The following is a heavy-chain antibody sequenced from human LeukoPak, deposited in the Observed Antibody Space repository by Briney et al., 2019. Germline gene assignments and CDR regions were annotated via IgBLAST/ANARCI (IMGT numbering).Heavy chain of an antibody. CDR3: ARARRITIPYSSSWYGHNNWFDP. CDR2: TNPNSGNT. D-gene: IGHD6-13*01. Sequence: ASVKVSCKASGYTFTSYDINWVRQAPGQRLEWMGWTNPNSGNTGYAQKFQGRVTITRNTSISTAYMELSSLRSEDTAVYYCARARRITIPYSSSWYGHNNWFDPWGQGTLVTVSS. V-gene: IGHV1-8*03. CDR1: GYTFTSYD. J-gene: IGHJ5*02.